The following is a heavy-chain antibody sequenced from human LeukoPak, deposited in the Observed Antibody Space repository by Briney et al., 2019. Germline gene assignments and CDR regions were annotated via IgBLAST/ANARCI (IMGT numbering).Heavy chain of an antibody. J-gene: IGHJ4*02. D-gene: IGHD3-10*01. V-gene: IGHV1-8*02. CDR2: MNPNSGNT. CDR3: ARGRVTMVRGAREYYFDY. Sequence: ASVKVSCKASGYTFTSYGINWVRQATGQGLEWMGWMNPNSGNTGYAQKFQGRVTMTRNTSISTAYMELSSLRSEDTAVYYCARGRVTMVRGAREYYFDYWGQGTLVTVSS. CDR1: GYTFTSYG.